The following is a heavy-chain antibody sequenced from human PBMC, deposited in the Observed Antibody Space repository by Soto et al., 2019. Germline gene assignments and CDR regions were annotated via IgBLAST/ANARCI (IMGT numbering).Heavy chain of an antibody. CDR2: ISGSGGSS. J-gene: IGHJ6*02. Sequence: GSLRLSCAASGFAFSTYAMTWVRQAPGKGLEWVSVISGSGGSSYYAASVKGRFTISRDNSKNTVYLQMNGLRAEDTALYFCAKVTKRAAAGRYEYYKYGMDVWGQGTTVTVSS. V-gene: IGHV3-23*01. CDR3: AKVTKRAAAGRYEYYKYGMDV. D-gene: IGHD6-13*01. CDR1: GFAFSTYA.